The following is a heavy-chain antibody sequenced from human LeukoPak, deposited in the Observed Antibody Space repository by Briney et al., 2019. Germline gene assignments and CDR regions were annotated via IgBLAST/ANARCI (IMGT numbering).Heavy chain of an antibody. D-gene: IGHD6-13*01. Sequence: RRSLRPSCPVAAFTFSTYAMHWVRQAPSKGLGWDGVMSSVGRDKHYADSVKGRCTISRDNSKNTLYLQMNSLRTDDTAVYYCARDYHRIAEYYFDSWGQGTLVTVSS. J-gene: IGHJ4*02. CDR1: AFTFSTYA. CDR3: ARDYHRIAEYYFDS. V-gene: IGHV3-30*04. CDR2: MSSVGRDK.